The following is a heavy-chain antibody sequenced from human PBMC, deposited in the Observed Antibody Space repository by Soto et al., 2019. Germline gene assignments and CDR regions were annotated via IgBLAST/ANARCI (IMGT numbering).Heavy chain of an antibody. CDR3: ARACLAPLGSYYYYMDV. J-gene: IGHJ6*03. CDR1: GGSFRGYY. CDR2: INHSGST. Sequence: QVPLQQWGAGLLKPSETLSLTCAVYGGSFRGYYWSWIRQPPGKGLEWIGEINHSGSTNYNPSLKSRVTISVDTSKNQFSLKLSSVTAADTAVYYCARACLAPLGSYYYYMDVWTKGTTVTVSS. V-gene: IGHV4-34*01. D-gene: IGHD2-15*01.